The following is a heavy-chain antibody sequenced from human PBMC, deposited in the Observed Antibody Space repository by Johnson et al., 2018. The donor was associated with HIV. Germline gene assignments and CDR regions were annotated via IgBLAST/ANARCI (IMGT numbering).Heavy chain of an antibody. CDR1: GFTVSSNY. D-gene: IGHD1-7*01. V-gene: IGHV3-53*01. J-gene: IGHJ3*02. Sequence: EQLVESGGGLIQPGGSLILSCAASGFTVSSNYMSWVRHAPWKGLEWVSVIFSDGGTYYADSVKGRFTISRDNSKNTLYLQMNSLRTEDTALYYCAKETKSKAFDIWGQGTMVTVSS. CDR3: AKETKSKAFDI. CDR2: IFSDGGT.